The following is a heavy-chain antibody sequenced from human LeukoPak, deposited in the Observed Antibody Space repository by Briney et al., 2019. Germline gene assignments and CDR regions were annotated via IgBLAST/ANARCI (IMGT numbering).Heavy chain of an antibody. CDR2: ISGSGGST. CDR3: AKDLYSSGWFHAFDI. D-gene: IGHD6-19*01. CDR1: GFTFSSYE. V-gene: IGHV3-23*01. Sequence: GGSLRLSCAASGFTFSSYEMDWVRQAPGKGLEWVSAISGSGGSTYYADSVKGRFTISRDNSKNTLYLQMNSLRAEDTAVYYCAKDLYSSGWFHAFDIWGQGTMVTVSS. J-gene: IGHJ3*02.